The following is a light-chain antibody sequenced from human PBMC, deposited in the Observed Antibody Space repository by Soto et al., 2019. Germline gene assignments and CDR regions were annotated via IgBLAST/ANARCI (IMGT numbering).Light chain of an antibody. CDR2: DAS. V-gene: IGKV1-33*01. CDR1: QNINNY. J-gene: IGKJ5*01. CDR3: QQYENIPT. Sequence: DIQMTQSPSSLSASVGDRVTITCQASQNINNYLNWYQQKPGRAPKLLIYDASNLEAGVPSRFRGSGSGTDSTFTIRRLQPEDIATYYCQQYENIPTFGQGTRVEIK.